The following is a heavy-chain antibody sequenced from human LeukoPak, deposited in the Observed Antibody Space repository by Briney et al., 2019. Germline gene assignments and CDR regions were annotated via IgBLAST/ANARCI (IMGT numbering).Heavy chain of an antibody. V-gene: IGHV4-61*02. D-gene: IGHD2-8*01. CDR3: ARDLMGFDY. Sequence: NPSETLSLTCTASGGSISSGSYYWSWIRQPAGKGLEWIGRIYTSGSTNYNPSLKSRVTISVDTSKSQFSLKLSSVTAADTAVYYCARDLMGFDYWGQGTLVTDCS. CDR2: IYTSGST. J-gene: IGHJ4*02. CDR1: GGSISSGSYY.